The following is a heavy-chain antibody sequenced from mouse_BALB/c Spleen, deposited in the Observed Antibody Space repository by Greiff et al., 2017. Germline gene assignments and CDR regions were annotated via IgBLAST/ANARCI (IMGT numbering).Heavy chain of an antibody. CDR3: ARGFTTVVAYYYAMDY. CDR1: GFTFSSYA. J-gene: IGHJ4*01. V-gene: IGHV5-6-5*01. Sequence: EVHLVESGGGLVKPGGSLKLSCAASGFTFSSYAMSWVRQTPKKRLEWVASISSGGSTYYPDSVKGRFTISRDNARNILYLQMSSLRSEDTAMYYCARGFTTVVAYYYAMDYWGQGTSVTVAA. CDR2: ISSGGST. D-gene: IGHD1-1*01.